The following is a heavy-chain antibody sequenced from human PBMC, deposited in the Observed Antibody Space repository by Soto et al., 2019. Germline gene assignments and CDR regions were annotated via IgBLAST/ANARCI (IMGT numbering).Heavy chain of an antibody. Sequence: GGSLRLSCAGSGFTFSMYWMSWVRQAPGKGLQWVANIKKDGSEKNYVDSVKGRFTISRDNTKNSLYLQMNSLRAEDTAVYYCARDGPSSTIDNLYFWGQGTLVTVSS. CDR2: IKKDGSEK. D-gene: IGHD2-2*01. V-gene: IGHV3-7*01. CDR3: ARDGPSSTIDNLYF. J-gene: IGHJ4*02. CDR1: GFTFSMYW.